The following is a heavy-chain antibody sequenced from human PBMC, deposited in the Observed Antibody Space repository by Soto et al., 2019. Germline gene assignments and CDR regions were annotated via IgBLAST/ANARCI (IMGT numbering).Heavy chain of an antibody. D-gene: IGHD1-26*01. V-gene: IGHV4-61*01. CDR1: SGSVSSGSYY. J-gene: IGHJ6*02. CDR2: ISYSGST. Sequence: SETLSLTCTVSSGSVSSGSYYGSWIRQPPGKGREWIGYISYSGSTNYNPSLKSRVTISVDTSKNQFSLRLSSVTAADTAVYHCARTPGGYNSALSYCYYYGADVWGQGTTVTVSS. CDR3: ARTPGGYNSALSYCYYYGADV.